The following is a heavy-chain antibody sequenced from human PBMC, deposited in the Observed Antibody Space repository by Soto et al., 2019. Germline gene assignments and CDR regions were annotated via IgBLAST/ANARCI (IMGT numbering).Heavy chain of an antibody. D-gene: IGHD4-17*01. CDR3: ARGPSYSDSYFDH. CDR1: EFPFSNYA. Sequence: PGGSLRLSCAASEFPFSNYAMHWVRQAPGKGLQWLAVISYDGNNKYYADSVEGRFTISRDNSKNTVYLQMNSLRLEDTAVYYSARGPSYSDSYFDHWGQGTLVTVSS. CDR2: ISYDGNNK. V-gene: IGHV3-30*03. J-gene: IGHJ4*02.